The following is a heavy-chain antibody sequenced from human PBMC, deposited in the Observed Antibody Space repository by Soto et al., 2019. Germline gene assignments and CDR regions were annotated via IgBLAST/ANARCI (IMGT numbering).Heavy chain of an antibody. CDR2: INSSGSTI. D-gene: IGHD3-10*01. CDR1: GFTFSSYE. V-gene: IGHV3-48*03. Sequence: PGGSLRLSFAVSGFTFSSYEMNWVRQAPGKGLEGVSYINSSGSTIYYADSVKGRFTISRDNDKNSLYLQMNSLRAEDTAVYYCARVSGGPHXWGQVTLVTVSX. CDR3: ARVSGGPHX. J-gene: IGHJ4*02.